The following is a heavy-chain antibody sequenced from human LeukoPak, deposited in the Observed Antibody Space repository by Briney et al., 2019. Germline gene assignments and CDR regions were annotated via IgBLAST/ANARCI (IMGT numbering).Heavy chain of an antibody. V-gene: IGHV4-39*07. CDR1: GGSISSSSYY. CDR3: AGDFTGAYYYGSGSLSLDY. D-gene: IGHD3-10*01. J-gene: IGHJ4*02. CDR2: IFYSGST. Sequence: ASETLSLTCTVSGGSISSSSYYWGWIRQPPGKGLEWIGSIFYSGSTYYNPSLKSRVTISVDTSKNQFSLKLSSVTAADTAVYYCAGDFTGAYYYGSGSLSLDYWGQGTLVTVSS.